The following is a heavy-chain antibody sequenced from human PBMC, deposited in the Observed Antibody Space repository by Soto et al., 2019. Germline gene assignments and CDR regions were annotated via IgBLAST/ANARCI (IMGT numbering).Heavy chain of an antibody. V-gene: IGHV4-31*03. D-gene: IGHD6-19*01. CDR1: GGSISSGGYY. Sequence: SETLSLTCTVSGGSISSGGYYWSWIRQHPGKGLEWIGYIYYSGSTYYNPSLKSRVTISVDTSKNQFSLKLSSVTAADTAVYYCARVALAAGTYYFDYWGQGTLVTVSS. CDR2: IYYSGST. J-gene: IGHJ4*02. CDR3: ARVALAAGTYYFDY.